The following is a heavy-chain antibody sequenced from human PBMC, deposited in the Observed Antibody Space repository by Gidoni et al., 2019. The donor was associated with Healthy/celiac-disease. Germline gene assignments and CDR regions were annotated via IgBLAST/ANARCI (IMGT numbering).Heavy chain of an antibody. CDR1: GFTFSGSA. CDR2: IRSKANSYAT. J-gene: IGHJ4*02. CDR3: ARLRDSSGYYG. D-gene: IGHD3-22*01. Sequence: EVQLVASGGGLVQPGGSLKLSCAASGFTFSGSAMHWVRQASGKGLGWVVRIRSKANSYATAYAASVKGRFTISRDDSKNTAYLQMNSLKTEDTAVYYCARLRDSSGYYGWGQGTLVTVSS. V-gene: IGHV3-73*01.